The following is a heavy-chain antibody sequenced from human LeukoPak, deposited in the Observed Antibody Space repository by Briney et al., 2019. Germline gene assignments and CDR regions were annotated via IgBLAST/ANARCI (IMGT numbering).Heavy chain of an antibody. Sequence: SETLSLTCTVSGGSIRGYYWSWIRQPPGKGLEWIGYIYYSGSTNYNPSLKSRVTISVDTSKNQFSLNLSSVTAADTAVYYCARIEDSSGYYFRFDYWGQGTLVTVSS. CDR1: GGSIRGYY. CDR3: ARIEDSSGYYFRFDY. D-gene: IGHD3-22*01. V-gene: IGHV4-59*01. CDR2: IYYSGST. J-gene: IGHJ4*02.